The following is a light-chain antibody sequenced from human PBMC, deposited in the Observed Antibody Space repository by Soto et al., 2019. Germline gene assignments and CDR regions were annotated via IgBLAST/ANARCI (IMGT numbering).Light chain of an antibody. CDR1: ESVGSY. CDR3: QQRSNWPPLT. Sequence: EIVLTQSPATLSLSPGERATLSCRASESVGSYLAWYQQKPGQAPRLLIYDASNRATGTPARFSGSGSGTAFTLTSSRLAPEDFAVYYCQQRSNWPPLTFGGGTKVEI. V-gene: IGKV3-11*01. J-gene: IGKJ4*01. CDR2: DAS.